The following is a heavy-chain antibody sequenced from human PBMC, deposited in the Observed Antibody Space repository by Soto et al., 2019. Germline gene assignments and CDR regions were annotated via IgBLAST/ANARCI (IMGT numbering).Heavy chain of an antibody. J-gene: IGHJ4*02. V-gene: IGHV4-30-4*01. CDR3: ARARMPHYFDY. CDR1: GGSITSVDSY. Sequence: QVQLQEAGPGQVKTSQTLSLTCTVSGGSITSVDSYWSWIRQSPGKGLEWIGFIYHSGSTYYNPSLKSRLTISIDTYKNQFSLNLSSVTAADTAVYYCARARMPHYFDYWGQGTLVAVSS. CDR2: IYHSGST. D-gene: IGHD2-15*01.